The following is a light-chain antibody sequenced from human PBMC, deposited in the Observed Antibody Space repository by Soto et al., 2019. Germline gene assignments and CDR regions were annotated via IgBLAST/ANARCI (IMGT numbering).Light chain of an antibody. CDR1: QSVSSY. J-gene: IGKJ5*01. CDR3: QRRSNLVIT. Sequence: EIVLTQSPATLSLSPGERATLSCRASQSVSSYLAWYQQKPGQAPRLLIYDASNRATGIPARFSGSGSGTDFTLTSSSLEPEDFAVYYCQRRSNLVITFGQGTRLEIK. CDR2: DAS. V-gene: IGKV3-11*01.